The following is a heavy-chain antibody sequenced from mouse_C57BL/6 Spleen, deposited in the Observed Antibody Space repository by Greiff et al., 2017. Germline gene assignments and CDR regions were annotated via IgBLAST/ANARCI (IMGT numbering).Heavy chain of an antibody. V-gene: IGHV1-5*01. D-gene: IGHD2-4*01. CDR1: GYTFTSYW. J-gene: IGHJ4*01. Sequence: EVQLQQSGTVLARPGASVKMSCKTSGYTFTSYWMHWVKQRPGQGLEWIGAIYPGNSDTSYNQKFKGKAKLTAVTSASTAYMELSSLTNEDSAVYYCTRGVYYDYDGTMDYWGQGTSVTVSS. CDR2: IYPGNSDT. CDR3: TRGVYYDYDGTMDY.